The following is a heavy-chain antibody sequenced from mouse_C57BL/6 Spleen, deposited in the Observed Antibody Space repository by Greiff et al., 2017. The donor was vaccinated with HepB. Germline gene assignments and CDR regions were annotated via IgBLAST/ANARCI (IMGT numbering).Heavy chain of an antibody. CDR3: AREGAFYDGYYVNAY. V-gene: IGHV1-59*01. J-gene: IGHJ3*01. Sequence: VQLQQPGAELVRPGTSVKLSCKASGYTFTSYWMHWVKQRPGQGLEWIGVIDPSDSYTNYNQKFKGKATLTVDTSSSTAYMQLSSLTSEDSAVYYCAREGAFYDGYYVNAYWGQGTLVTVSA. CDR2: IDPSDSYT. D-gene: IGHD2-3*01. CDR1: GYTFTSYW.